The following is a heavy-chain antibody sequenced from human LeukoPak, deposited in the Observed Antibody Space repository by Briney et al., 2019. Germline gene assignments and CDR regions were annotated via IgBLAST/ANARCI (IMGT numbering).Heavy chain of an antibody. CDR2: ISGGGGST. J-gene: IGHJ4*02. Sequence: PGGSLRLSCAASEFTFNHYVMSWVRQAPGKGLEWVSSISGGGGSTYYADSVKGRFTISRDNSKNTLFLQMSSLTAGDTAVYYCAKSAYYDSSGFYRGYYFDHWGQGTLVTVSS. CDR3: AKSAYYDSSGFYRGYYFDH. V-gene: IGHV3-23*01. CDR1: EFTFNHYV. D-gene: IGHD3-22*01.